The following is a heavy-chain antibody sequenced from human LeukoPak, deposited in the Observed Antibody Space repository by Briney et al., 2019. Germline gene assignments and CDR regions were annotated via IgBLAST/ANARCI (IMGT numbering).Heavy chain of an antibody. V-gene: IGHV4-34*01. CDR1: GGSFSGYY. J-gene: IGHJ4*02. Sequence: PSETLSLTCAVYGGSFSGYYWSWIRQPPGKGLEWIGEINHSGSTNYNPSLKSRVTISVDTSKNQFSLKLSSVTAAGTAVYYCAGPTRDYWGQGTLVTVSS. CDR3: AGPTRDY. CDR2: INHSGST.